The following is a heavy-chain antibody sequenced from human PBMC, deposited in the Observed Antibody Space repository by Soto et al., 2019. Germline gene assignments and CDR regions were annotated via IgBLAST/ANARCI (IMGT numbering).Heavy chain of an antibody. D-gene: IGHD3-22*01. CDR2: ITGGGGRS. Sequence: PGGSLRLSCSPSGFTFSSYAMNWVRQVPGKGLEWVSFITGGGGRSYYADSVKGRFTISRDNSKNTLYLQMNSLRAEDTAVYHCAKEVGQVAPDYYYDSSGRRDYYYYYYAMDVWGPGTTVTVSS. CDR3: AKEVGQVAPDYYYDSSGRRDYYYYYYAMDV. V-gene: IGHV3-23*01. CDR1: GFTFSSYA. J-gene: IGHJ6*02.